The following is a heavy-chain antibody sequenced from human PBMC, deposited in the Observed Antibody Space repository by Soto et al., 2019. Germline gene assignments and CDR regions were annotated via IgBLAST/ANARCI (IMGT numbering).Heavy chain of an antibody. V-gene: IGHV3-23*01. J-gene: IGHJ4*02. D-gene: IGHD3-16*01. CDR3: TKDRLWGEGNSHSYHS. Sequence: EVQLLESGGGLVQPGGSIRLSCAASGFTFNTYIMGWVRQAPGKGLEWVAAISGSGGNTYYADSVKGRFTISRDNYKRTLYLQFNSLRAEDTAVYFCTKDRLWGEGNSHSYHSWGQGNLVTVSS. CDR1: GFTFNTYI. CDR2: ISGSGGNT.